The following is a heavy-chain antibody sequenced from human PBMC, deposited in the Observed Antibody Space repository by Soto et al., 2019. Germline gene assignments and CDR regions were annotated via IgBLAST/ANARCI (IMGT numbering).Heavy chain of an antibody. D-gene: IGHD4-17*01. CDR1: CYTLTNFG. Sequence: ASGKVFFKGSCYTLTNFGISWGRPAPGQGLEWMGWISVYNGNTNYAQKLQGRVTMTTDTSTSTAYMELRSLRSDDTAVYYCARMDYGDYALDYWGQGTLVTVSS. CDR3: ARMDYGDYALDY. J-gene: IGHJ4*02. CDR2: ISVYNGNT. V-gene: IGHV1-18*01.